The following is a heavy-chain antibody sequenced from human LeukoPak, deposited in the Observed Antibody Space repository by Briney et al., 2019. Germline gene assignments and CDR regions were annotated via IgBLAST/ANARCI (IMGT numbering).Heavy chain of an antibody. CDR1: GFTFSSYG. J-gene: IGHJ4*02. CDR2: ISYDGSNK. Sequence: GRSLRLSCAASGFTFSSYGMHWVRQAPGKGLEWVAVISYDGSNKYYADSVKGRFTISRDNSKNTLYLQMNSLRAEDTAVYYCAKDTQFKRIVGVKGGVDYWGRGTLVTVSS. CDR3: AKDTQFKRIVGVKGGVDY. D-gene: IGHD1-26*01. V-gene: IGHV3-30*18.